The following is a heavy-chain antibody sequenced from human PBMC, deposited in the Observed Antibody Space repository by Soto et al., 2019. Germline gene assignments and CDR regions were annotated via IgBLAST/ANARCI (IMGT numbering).Heavy chain of an antibody. J-gene: IGHJ6*02. CDR3: ARRSSSSSSYYYYGMDV. V-gene: IGHV1-18*01. CDR1: GGTFSSYA. Sequence: VKVSCKASGGTFSSYAISWVRQAPGQGLEWMGWISAYNGNTNYAQKLQGRVTMTTDTSTSTAYMELRSLRSDDTAVYYCARRSSSSSSYYYYGMDVWGQGTTVTVSS. CDR2: ISAYNGNT. D-gene: IGHD6-6*01.